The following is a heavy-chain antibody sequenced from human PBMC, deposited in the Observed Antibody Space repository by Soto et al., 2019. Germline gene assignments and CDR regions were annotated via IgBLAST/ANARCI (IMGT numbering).Heavy chain of an antibody. CDR1: GDTFSRHN. V-gene: IGHV1-69*02. J-gene: IGHJ4*02. CDR3: PLGTVPVVDS. CDR2: IIPFLDVT. D-gene: IGHD3-10*01. Sequence: QVPLVQSGAEVKKPGSSVKVSCKASGDTFSRHNIAWVRQAPGQGLEWMGRIIPFLDVTNYAQKFRGRVTITADKSTSTAYMQLSTLRSKDTAVYFCPLGTVPVVDSRGQGTLVTLSS.